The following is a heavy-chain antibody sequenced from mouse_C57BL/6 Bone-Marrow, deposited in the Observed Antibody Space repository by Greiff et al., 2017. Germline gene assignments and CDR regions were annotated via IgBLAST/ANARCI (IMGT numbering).Heavy chain of an antibody. V-gene: IGHV1-53*01. CDR2: INPSNGGT. CDR1: GYTFTSYW. J-gene: IGHJ3*01. Sequence: QVQLQQSGTELVKPGASVKLSCKASGYTFTSYWMHWVKQRPGQGLEWIGNINPSNGGTNYNEQFKSKATLTVDKSSSTAYMQLSSLTSEDSAVYYCARPLIYDGSFAYWGQGTLVTVSA. D-gene: IGHD2-3*01. CDR3: ARPLIYDGSFAY.